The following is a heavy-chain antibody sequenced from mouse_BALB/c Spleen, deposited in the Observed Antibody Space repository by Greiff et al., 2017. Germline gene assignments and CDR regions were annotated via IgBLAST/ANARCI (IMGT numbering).Heavy chain of an antibody. J-gene: IGHJ1*01. V-gene: IGHV1-54*01. Sequence: VQLQESGAELVRPGTSVKVSCKASGYAFTNYLIEWVKQRPGQGLEWIGVINPGSGGTNYNEKFKGKATLTADKSSSTAYMQLSSLTSDDSAVYFCARSDYGSKYWYFDVWGAGTTVTVSS. CDR3: ARSDYGSKYWYFDV. CDR1: GYAFTNYL. CDR2: INPGSGGT. D-gene: IGHD1-1*01.